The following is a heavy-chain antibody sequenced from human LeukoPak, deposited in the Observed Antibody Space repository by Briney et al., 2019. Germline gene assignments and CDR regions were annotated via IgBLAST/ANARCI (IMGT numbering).Heavy chain of an antibody. CDR1: GFTFSTYS. D-gene: IGHD3-3*01. V-gene: IGHV3-23*01. CDR3: ASKWSGSYPFDY. Sequence: GGSLTLSCAASGFTFSTYSMNWVRRAPGKGLEWVSIINRGGDTTYYADSVKGRFTISRDNSKNTVYLQMDSLRVENTAVYYCASKWSGSYPFDYWGRGTLVTVSS. J-gene: IGHJ4*02. CDR2: INRGGDTT.